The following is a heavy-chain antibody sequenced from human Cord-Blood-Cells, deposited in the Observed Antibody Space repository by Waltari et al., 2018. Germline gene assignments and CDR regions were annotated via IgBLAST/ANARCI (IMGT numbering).Heavy chain of an antibody. J-gene: IGHJ4*02. D-gene: IGHD1-26*01. CDR1: GFTFSSYA. V-gene: IGHV3-30*04. Sequence: QVQLVESGGGVVQPGRSLRLSCAASGFTFSSYAMHWVRQAPGKGLEWVAVISYDGSNKYNADSVKGRFTISRDNSKNTLYLQMNSLRAEDTAVYYCAPSGGDPGYFDYWGQGTLVTVSS. CDR2: ISYDGSNK. CDR3: APSGGDPGYFDY.